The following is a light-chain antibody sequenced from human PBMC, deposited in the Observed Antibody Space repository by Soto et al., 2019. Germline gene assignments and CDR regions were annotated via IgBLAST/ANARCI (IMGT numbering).Light chain of an antibody. CDR2: GNT. J-gene: IGLJ2*01. CDR3: PAFDNHLSVG. V-gene: IGLV1-40*01. CDR1: SSNIGAGYD. Sequence: QAVVTQPPSVSGAPGQRVTISCTGSSSNIGAGYDVHWYQQLPGRAPKLLIYGNTNRPSGVPDRFSGSKSGTSASLAITGLPGEDGGYYYWPAFDNHLSVGIGGRTKLTVL.